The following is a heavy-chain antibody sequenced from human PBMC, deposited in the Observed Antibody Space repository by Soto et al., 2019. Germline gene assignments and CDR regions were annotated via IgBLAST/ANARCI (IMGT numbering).Heavy chain of an antibody. D-gene: IGHD3-3*01. CDR1: EGTFNSYV. J-gene: IGHJ6*02. CDR2: ITPPFGTT. V-gene: IGHV1-69*06. CDR3: ARGDTIFESSERYYHYGLDV. Sequence: QVKLVQSRAEVKKPGSSVRVSCKASEGTFNSYVVSWVRQAPGQGLQWMGGITPPFGTTNYAHQLEDRVTITAETSTTTAFMAPSGLRPADSAVYYCARGDTIFESSERYYHYGLDVWGQGTAVIVSS.